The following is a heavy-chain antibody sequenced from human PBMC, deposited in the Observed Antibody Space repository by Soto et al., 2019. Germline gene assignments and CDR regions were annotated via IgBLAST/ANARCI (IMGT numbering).Heavy chain of an antibody. V-gene: IGHV1-69*13. J-gene: IGHJ6*02. D-gene: IGHD2-15*01. CDR3: ARDSHPPALSGDIMRWDV. Sequence: SVKVSCKASGGTFSSYAVSWVRQAPGQGLEWVGGIIPIFGTVIYAQQFQGRVTITADESTKTAYMELRSLRFEDTAVYYCARDSHPPALSGDIMRWDVWGQGTTVTSP. CDR1: GGTFSSYA. CDR2: IIPIFGTV.